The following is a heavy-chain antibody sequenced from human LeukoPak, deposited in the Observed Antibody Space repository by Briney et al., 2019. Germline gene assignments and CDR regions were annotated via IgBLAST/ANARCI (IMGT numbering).Heavy chain of an antibody. V-gene: IGHV4-59*01. Sequence: PSETLSLTCTVSGASISSYYWSWIRQPPGKGLEWIGYISNSGSTNYNPSLKSRVTISVDTSKNQFSLKLSSVTAADTAVYYCARAQRNYYYYYYMDVWGKGTTVTVSS. CDR1: GASISSYY. CDR3: ARAQRNYYYYYYMDV. J-gene: IGHJ6*03. D-gene: IGHD4-11*01. CDR2: ISNSGST.